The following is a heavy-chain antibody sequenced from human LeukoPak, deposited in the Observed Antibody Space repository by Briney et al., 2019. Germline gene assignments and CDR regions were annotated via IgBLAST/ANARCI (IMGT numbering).Heavy chain of an antibody. CDR1: GFTFDDYA. V-gene: IGHV3-9*01. CDR2: ISWNSGSI. Sequence: GRSLRLSCAASGFTFDDYAMHWVRQAPGKGLEWVSGISWNSGSIGYADSVKGRFTISRDNAKNSLYLQMNSLRAEDTALYYCAKDRVKHRFGELLSWGQGTLVTVSS. CDR3: AKDRVKHRFGELLS. J-gene: IGHJ4*02. D-gene: IGHD3-10*01.